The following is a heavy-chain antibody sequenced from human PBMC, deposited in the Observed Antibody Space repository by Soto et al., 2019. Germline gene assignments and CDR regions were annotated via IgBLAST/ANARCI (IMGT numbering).Heavy chain of an antibody. V-gene: IGHV3-15*01. CDR3: ATYAVVIVQGAIRY. CDR1: GFTSSSYG. D-gene: IGHD2-2*01. J-gene: IGHJ4*02. Sequence: GGSLRLSCAASGFTSSSYGMHWVRQAPGKGLEWVGRIKSKIDGGTTDYGAPVKGRFTISRDDSQNTMYLEMNSLKTEDTAVYYCATYAVVIVQGAIRYWGQGTLVTF. CDR2: IKSKIDGGTT.